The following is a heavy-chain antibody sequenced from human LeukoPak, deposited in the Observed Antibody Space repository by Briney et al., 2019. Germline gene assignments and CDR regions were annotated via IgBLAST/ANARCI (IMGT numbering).Heavy chain of an antibody. CDR2: IYYSGST. D-gene: IGHD6-19*01. CDR1: GVSISSGGYY. CDR3: ARAYSSGWSRPFAH. V-gene: IGHV4-31*03. J-gene: IGHJ4*02. Sequence: SQTLSLTCTVSGVSISSGGYYWSWIRQHPGKGLEWIGYIYYSGSTYYNPSLKCRVTISVDTSKNQFSLKLSSLTPADTAVYYCARAYSSGWSRPFAHWGQGTLVTVSS.